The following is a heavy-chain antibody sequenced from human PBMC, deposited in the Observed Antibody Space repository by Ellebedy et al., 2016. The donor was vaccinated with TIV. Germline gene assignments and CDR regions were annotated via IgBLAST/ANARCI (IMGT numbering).Heavy chain of an antibody. V-gene: IGHV3-21*01. Sequence: GGSLRLSCAASGFTFSTYSMNWVRQAPGKGLEWVSSISGSSTYIYYADSVKGRFTISRDNAGNSLYLQMNSLGAEDTAVYYCARAIYGASYLWGRGTLVTVSS. J-gene: IGHJ2*01. CDR3: ARAIYGASYL. CDR1: GFTFSTYS. D-gene: IGHD4-17*01. CDR2: ISGSSTYI.